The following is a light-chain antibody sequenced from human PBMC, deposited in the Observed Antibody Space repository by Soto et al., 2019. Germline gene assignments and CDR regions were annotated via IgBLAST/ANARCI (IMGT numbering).Light chain of an antibody. CDR1: SSDVGGYNY. V-gene: IGLV2-14*01. J-gene: IGLJ1*01. CDR3: SSYTSSSTPYV. CDR2: EVS. Sequence: QSALTQPASGSGSPGQSITISCTGTSSDVGGYNYVSWYQQHPGKAPKLMIYEVSNRPSGVSNRFSGCKSGNTASLTISGLQAEDEADYYCSSYTSSSTPYVFGTGTKVTVL.